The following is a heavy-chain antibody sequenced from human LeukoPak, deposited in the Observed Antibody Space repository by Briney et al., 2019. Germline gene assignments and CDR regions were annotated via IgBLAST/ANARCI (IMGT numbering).Heavy chain of an antibody. CDR1: GFTFSSYA. V-gene: IGHV3-23*01. Sequence: PGGSPRLSCAASGFTFSSYAMSWVRQAPGKGLEWVSAISGSGGSTYYADSVKGRFTISRDNSKNTLYLQTNSLRAEDTAVYYCAKKWGPYYYDSSGYFDYWGQGTLVTVSS. J-gene: IGHJ4*02. CDR3: AKKWGPYYYDSSGYFDY. CDR2: ISGSGGST. D-gene: IGHD3-22*01.